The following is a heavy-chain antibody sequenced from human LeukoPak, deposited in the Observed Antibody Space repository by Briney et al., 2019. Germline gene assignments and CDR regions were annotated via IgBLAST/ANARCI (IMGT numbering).Heavy chain of an antibody. V-gene: IGHV3-21*04. Sequence: GGSLRLSCAASGFTFSSYSMNWVRQAPGKGLEWVSSISSSSSYIYYADSVKGRFTISRDNSKNTLYLQMNSLRAEDTAVYYCAREALYCTSTSCYGYFDSWGQGTLVTVSS. CDR3: AREALYCTSTSCYGYFDS. CDR1: GFTFSSYS. D-gene: IGHD2-2*01. CDR2: ISSSSSYI. J-gene: IGHJ4*02.